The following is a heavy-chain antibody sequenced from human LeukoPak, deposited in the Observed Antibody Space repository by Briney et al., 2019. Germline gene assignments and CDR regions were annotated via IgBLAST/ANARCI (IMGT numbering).Heavy chain of an antibody. CDR1: GGSFSGYY. D-gene: IGHD2-2*01. CDR2: INHSGST. V-gene: IGHV4-34*01. J-gene: IGHJ2*01. CDR3: ARALAKNSRYCSSTSCISQTGFYFDL. Sequence: SETLSLTCAVYGGSFSGYYWSWIRQPPGKGLEWIGEINHSGSTNYNPSLKSRVTISLDKSKNQFFLKLRSVPVAATAMYYCARALAKNSRYCSSTSCISQTGFYFDLWARGTLVTVSS.